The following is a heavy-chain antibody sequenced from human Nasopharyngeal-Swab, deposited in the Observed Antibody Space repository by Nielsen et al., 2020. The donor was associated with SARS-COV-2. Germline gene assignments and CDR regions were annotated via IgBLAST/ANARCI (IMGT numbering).Heavy chain of an antibody. CDR2: IRSKAYGGTT. Sequence: GESLKISCTASGFTFGDYAMSWVRQAPGKGLEWVGFIRSKAYGGTTEYAASVKGRFPLSRDDSKIIAYLQMNSLKTEDTAVYYCTRVYDTFDYWGQGTLVTVSS. D-gene: IGHD3-22*01. J-gene: IGHJ4*02. CDR1: GFTFGDYA. V-gene: IGHV3-49*04. CDR3: TRVYDTFDY.